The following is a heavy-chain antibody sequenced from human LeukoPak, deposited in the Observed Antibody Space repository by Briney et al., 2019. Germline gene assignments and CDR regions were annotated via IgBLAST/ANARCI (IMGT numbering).Heavy chain of an antibody. Sequence: SETLSLTCTVSGASMSGFFWTWIRQPPEKGLEWIGSIYYSGSTKYNPSLKSRVTMSVDTSKNQFSLQPNSATAADTAVYYCARTSRHYYGSGSNLAPWPAGMDVWGQGTTVTVSS. D-gene: IGHD3-10*01. CDR3: ARTSRHYYGSGSNLAPWPAGMDV. CDR1: GASMSGFF. J-gene: IGHJ6*02. V-gene: IGHV4-59*01. CDR2: IYYSGST.